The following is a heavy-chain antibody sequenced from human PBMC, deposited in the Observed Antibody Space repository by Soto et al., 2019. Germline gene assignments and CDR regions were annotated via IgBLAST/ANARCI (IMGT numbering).Heavy chain of an antibody. J-gene: IGHJ4*02. Sequence: GASVKVSCKASGYTFTSYDINWVRQATGQGLEWMGWMNPNSGNTGYAQKFQGRVTMTRNTSISTAYMELSSLRSEDTAVYYCARRARYSSGWAFDYWGQGTLVTIYS. CDR2: MNPNSGNT. CDR1: GYTFTSYD. V-gene: IGHV1-8*01. D-gene: IGHD6-19*01. CDR3: ARRARYSSGWAFDY.